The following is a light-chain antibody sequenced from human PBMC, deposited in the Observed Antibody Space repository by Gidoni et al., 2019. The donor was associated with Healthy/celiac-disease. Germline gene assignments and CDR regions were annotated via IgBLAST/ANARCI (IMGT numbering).Light chain of an antibody. J-gene: IGKJ3*01. CDR3: QQLSSSPLT. CDR1: QCISSY. CDR2: AAS. Sequence: DRQLTQSPSFLSASVGDRVTITCRASQCISSYLAWYQQKPGKAPKLLIYAASTLQGGVPSRFSGSGSGTEFTLTISSLQPEDFATYSCQQLSSSPLTFGPGTKVDIK. V-gene: IGKV1-9*01.